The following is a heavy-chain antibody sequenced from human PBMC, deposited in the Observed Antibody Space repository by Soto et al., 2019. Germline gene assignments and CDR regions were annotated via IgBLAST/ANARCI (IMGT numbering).Heavy chain of an antibody. CDR1: GFSLSTSGVG. CDR2: IYWDDDK. J-gene: IGHJ4*02. Sequence: QITLKESGPTLVKPTQTLTLTCTFSGFSLSTSGVGVAWIRQPPGRALEWLALIYWDDDKRYSPSLKTRLTITKDTSKNHVVLTMTNLDHVDTATYYCAHSTDTAMALDYWGQGTLVTVSS. V-gene: IGHV2-5*02. CDR3: AHSTDTAMALDY. D-gene: IGHD5-18*01.